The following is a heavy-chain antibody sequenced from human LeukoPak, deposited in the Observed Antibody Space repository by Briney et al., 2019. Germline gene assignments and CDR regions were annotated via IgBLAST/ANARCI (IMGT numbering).Heavy chain of an antibody. V-gene: IGHV1-46*01. Sequence: GGSLRLSCAASGFTFSSYGMHWVRQAPGQGLEWMGIINPSGGSTSYAQKFQGRVTMTRDTSTSTVYMELSSLRSEDTAVYYCARVQSRCSSTSCYKGDLDYWGQGTLVTVSS. J-gene: IGHJ4*02. CDR2: INPSGGST. D-gene: IGHD2-2*02. CDR1: GFTFSSYG. CDR3: ARVQSRCSSTSCYKGDLDY.